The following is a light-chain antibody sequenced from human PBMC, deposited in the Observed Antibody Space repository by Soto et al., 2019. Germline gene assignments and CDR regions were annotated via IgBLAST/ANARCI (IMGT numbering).Light chain of an antibody. CDR3: VSYTSSTTYV. V-gene: IGLV2-14*03. Sequence: VLTQPASVSDSPGQSITISCTGTSSDVGGSNFVSWHQQHPGKPPKLIIYDVANRPSGVSNRFSGSKSGSTASLIISRLQTEDEADYYCVSYTSSTTYVFGTGTKVTVL. CDR1: SSDVGGSNF. J-gene: IGLJ1*01. CDR2: DVA.